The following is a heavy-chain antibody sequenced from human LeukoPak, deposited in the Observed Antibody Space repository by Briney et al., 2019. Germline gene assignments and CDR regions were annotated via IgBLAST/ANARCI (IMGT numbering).Heavy chain of an antibody. CDR2: ISSGRGTI. V-gene: IGHV3-48*01. J-gene: IGHJ4*02. D-gene: IGHD1-26*01. Sequence: GGSLRLSCAASGFTFSTYSMNWVRQAPGKGLEWFSYISSGRGTIYYADSVKGRFTISRDNAKNSLYLQMNSLRAEDTAVYYCARGSGTYSLGFDYWGQGTLVTVSS. CDR3: ARGSGTYSLGFDY. CDR1: GFTFSTYS.